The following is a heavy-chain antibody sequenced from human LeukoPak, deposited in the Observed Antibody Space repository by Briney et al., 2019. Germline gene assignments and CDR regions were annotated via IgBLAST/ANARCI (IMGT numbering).Heavy chain of an antibody. D-gene: IGHD5-18*01. CDR1: GGSFSGYY. CDR2: INHSGST. V-gene: IGHV4-34*01. Sequence: SETLSLTCAVYGGSFSGYYWSWIRQPPGKGLEWIGEINHSGSTNYNPSLTSRVTISVDTSKNQFSLKLSSVTAADTAVYYCARDGYSYGYGLDYWGQGTLVTVSS. CDR3: ARDGYSYGYGLDY. J-gene: IGHJ4*02.